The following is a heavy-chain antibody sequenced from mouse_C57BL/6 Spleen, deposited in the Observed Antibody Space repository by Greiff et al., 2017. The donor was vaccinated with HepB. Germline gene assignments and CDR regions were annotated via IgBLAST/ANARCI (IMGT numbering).Heavy chain of an antibody. Sequence: EVKLQESGAELVRPGASVKLSCTASGFNIKDYYMHWVKQRPEQGLEWIGRIDPEDGDTEYAPKFQGKATMTADTSSNTAYLQLSSLTSEDTAVYYCTTIEYSYYYGSRRYFDVWGTGTTVTVSS. CDR1: GFNIKDYY. CDR2: IDPEDGDT. J-gene: IGHJ1*03. CDR3: TTIEYSYYYGSRRYFDV. V-gene: IGHV14-1*01. D-gene: IGHD1-1*01.